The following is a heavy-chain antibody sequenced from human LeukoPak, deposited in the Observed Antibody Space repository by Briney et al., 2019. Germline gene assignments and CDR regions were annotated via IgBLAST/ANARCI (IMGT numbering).Heavy chain of an antibody. CDR1: GYTLTELS. CDR2: FDPEDGET. V-gene: IGHV1-24*01. J-gene: IGHJ4*02. CDR3: ARKYYDILTGQYYFDY. Sequence: ASVKVSCKVSGYTLTELSMHWVRQAPGKGLEWLGGFDPEDGETIYAQKFQGRVTMTEDTSTDTAYMELSSLRSEDTAVYYCARKYYDILTGQYYFDYWGQGTLVTVSS. D-gene: IGHD3-9*01.